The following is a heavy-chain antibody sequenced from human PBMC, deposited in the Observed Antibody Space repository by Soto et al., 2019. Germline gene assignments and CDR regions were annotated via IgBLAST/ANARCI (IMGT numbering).Heavy chain of an antibody. V-gene: IGHV3-33*01. CDR2: VWYDGRSK. Sequence: PGGSLRLSCSASGFTFSNYAMHWVRQAPGKGPEWVAIVWYDGRSKYYADSVRGRFTISRDTSKNTLYLQMNSLRVEDTAIHSCVRGAKSDHDTWYAYYAYNDLWGQGTVVTVSS. D-gene: IGHD3-16*01. CDR1: GFTFSNYA. J-gene: IGHJ5*02. CDR3: VRGAKSDHDTWYAYYAYNDL.